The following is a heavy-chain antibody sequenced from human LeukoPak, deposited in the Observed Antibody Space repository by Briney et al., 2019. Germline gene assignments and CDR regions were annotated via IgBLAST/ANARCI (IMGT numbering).Heavy chain of an antibody. D-gene: IGHD4-17*01. CDR3: ARGHTAVTRHFDF. Sequence: GGSLRLSCAASGFTFSSCAMSWVRQAPGKGLEWVSIISSGSSAIFSADALKGRFTISRDDAKNLLYLDMNSLRAEDTAVYYCARGHTAVTRHFDFWGQGTLVTVSS. CDR2: ISSGSSAI. J-gene: IGHJ4*02. CDR1: GFTFSSCA. V-gene: IGHV3-21*01.